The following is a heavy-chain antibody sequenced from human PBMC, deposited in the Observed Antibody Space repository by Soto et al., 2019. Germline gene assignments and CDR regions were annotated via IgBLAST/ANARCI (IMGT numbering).Heavy chain of an antibody. CDR1: GFTFSSYG. Sequence: QVQLVESGGGVVQPGRSLRLSCAASGFTFSSYGMHWVRQAPGKGLEWVAVIWYDGSNKYYADSVKGRFTISRDNSENTLYRQMTSLSAEATAVYYCARDRYSSGWYDLDYWGQGTLVTVSS. J-gene: IGHJ4*02. V-gene: IGHV3-33*01. D-gene: IGHD6-19*01. CDR2: IWYDGSNK. CDR3: ARDRYSSGWYDLDY.